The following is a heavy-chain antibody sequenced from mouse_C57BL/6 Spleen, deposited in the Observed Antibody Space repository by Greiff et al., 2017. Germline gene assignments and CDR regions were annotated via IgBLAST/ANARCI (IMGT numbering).Heavy chain of an antibody. CDR1: GYSITSGYY. CDR2: ISYDGSN. V-gene: IGHV3-6*01. CDR3: ASTTVVEENYAMDY. D-gene: IGHD1-1*01. Sequence: VQLKESGPGLVKPSQSLSLTCSVTGYSITSGYYWNWIRQFPGNKLEWMGYISYDGSNNYNPSLKNRISITRDTSKNQFFLKLNSVTTEDTATYYCASTTVVEENYAMDYWGQGTSVTVSS. J-gene: IGHJ4*01.